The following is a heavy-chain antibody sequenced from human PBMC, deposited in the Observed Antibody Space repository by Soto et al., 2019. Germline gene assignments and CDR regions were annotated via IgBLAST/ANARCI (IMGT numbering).Heavy chain of an antibody. J-gene: IGHJ4*02. CDR3: ARWAEYRGYRGYDLSAGY. CDR2: INAGDGNT. D-gene: IGHD5-12*01. CDR1: GYTFISYA. V-gene: IGHV1-3*01. Sequence: ASVKVSCKASGYTFISYAMHWVRQAPGQRLEWMGWINAGDGNTKYSQKFQGRVTITRDTTASTVYMELSSLRSEDTAVYYCARWAEYRGYRGYDLSAGYWGQGTQVTVSS.